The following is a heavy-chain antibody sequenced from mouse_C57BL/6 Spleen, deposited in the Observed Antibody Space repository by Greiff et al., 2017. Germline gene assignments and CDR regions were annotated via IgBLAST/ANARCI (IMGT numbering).Heavy chain of an antibody. V-gene: IGHV1-26*01. Sequence: VQLQQSGPELVKPGASVKISCKASGYTFTDYYMNWVKQSHGKSLEWIGDINPNNGGTSYNQKFKGKATLTVDKSSSTAYMELRSLTSEDSAVYYCARYDYGSSYLWYFDVWGTGTTVTVSS. D-gene: IGHD1-1*01. CDR1: GYTFTDYY. CDR2: INPNNGGT. J-gene: IGHJ1*03. CDR3: ARYDYGSSYLWYFDV.